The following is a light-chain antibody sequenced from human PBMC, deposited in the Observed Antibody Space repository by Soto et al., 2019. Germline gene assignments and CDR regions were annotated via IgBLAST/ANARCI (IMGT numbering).Light chain of an antibody. Sequence: QAVVTQEPSLTVSPGGTVTLTCASSTGAVTSGHYPYWFQQKPGQAPRTLIYDTSNKHSWTPARFSGSLLGGKPVLTLSGAQPEDGADYFCLLSYGGARRVFGGGTNLTVL. CDR2: DTS. J-gene: IGLJ2*01. CDR1: TGAVTSGHY. V-gene: IGLV7-46*01. CDR3: LLSYGGARRV.